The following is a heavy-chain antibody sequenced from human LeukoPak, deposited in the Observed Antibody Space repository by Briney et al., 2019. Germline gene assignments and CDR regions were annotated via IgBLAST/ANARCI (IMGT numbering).Heavy chain of an antibody. CDR1: GGTFSSYA. Sequence: SVKVSCKASGGTFSSYAISWVRQAPGQGLEWMGGIIPIFGTANYAQKFQGRVTITADESTSTAYMELSSLRSEDTAVYYCARGPRPLGGAYYYYGMDVWGQGTTVTVSS. CDR3: ARGPRPLGGAYYYYGMDV. J-gene: IGHJ6*02. V-gene: IGHV1-69*13. D-gene: IGHD3-10*01. CDR2: IIPIFGTA.